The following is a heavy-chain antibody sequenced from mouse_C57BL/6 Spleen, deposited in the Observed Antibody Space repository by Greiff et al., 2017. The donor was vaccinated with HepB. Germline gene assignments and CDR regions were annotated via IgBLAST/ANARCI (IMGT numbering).Heavy chain of an antibody. CDR2: ISGGGGNT. V-gene: IGHV5-9*01. J-gene: IGHJ4*01. D-gene: IGHD2-12*01. CDR3: ARLGAYDGYYYAMDY. Sequence: EVKVVESGGGLVKPGGSLKLSCAASGFTFSSYTMSWVRQTPEKRLEWVATISGGGGNTYYPDSVKGRFTISRDNAKNTLYLQMSSLRSEDTALYYCARLGAYDGYYYAMDYWGQGTSVTVSS. CDR1: GFTFSSYT.